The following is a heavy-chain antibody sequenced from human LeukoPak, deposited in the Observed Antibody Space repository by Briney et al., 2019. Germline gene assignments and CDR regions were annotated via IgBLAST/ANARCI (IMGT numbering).Heavy chain of an antibody. CDR2: IIPIFGTA. V-gene: IGHV1-69*01. J-gene: IGHJ5*02. CDR3: ASGPSRCCSSTSCYVGWFDP. Sequence: ASVKVSCKASVGTFSSYAISWVRQAPGQALEWMGGIIPIFGTANYAQKFQGRVTITADESTSTAYMELSRLRSEDTAVYYCASGPSRCCSSTSCYVGWFDPWGQGTLVTVSS. CDR1: VGTFSSYA. D-gene: IGHD2-2*01.